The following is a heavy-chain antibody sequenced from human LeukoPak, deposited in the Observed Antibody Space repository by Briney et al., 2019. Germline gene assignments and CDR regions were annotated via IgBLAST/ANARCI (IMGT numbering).Heavy chain of an antibody. CDR2: IRQDGRER. CDR3: ARKGEPERRRSRDC. Sequence: GGSLRLSCAASGFTFSNYWMSWVRQTPGKGLEWVANIRQDGRERYYVHSVKGRFTISRDNAKNSLSLQMSSLRAEDTAVYYCARKGEPERRRSRDCWGQGTLVTVSS. D-gene: IGHD1-1*01. J-gene: IGHJ4*02. V-gene: IGHV3-7*03. CDR1: GFTFSNYW.